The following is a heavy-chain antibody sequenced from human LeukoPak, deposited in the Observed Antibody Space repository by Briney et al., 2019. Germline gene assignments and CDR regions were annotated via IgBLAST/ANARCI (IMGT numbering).Heavy chain of an antibody. V-gene: IGHV1-69*05. Sequence: SVKVSCNASGGTFSSYAISWVRQAPGQGLEWMGGIIPIFGTANYAQKFQGRVTITTDESTSTAYMELSSLRSEDTAVYYCARGGMVTVTTTGNFDYWGQGTLVTVSS. CDR1: GGTFSSYA. CDR2: IIPIFGTA. J-gene: IGHJ4*02. CDR3: ARGGMVTVTTTGNFDY. D-gene: IGHD4-17*01.